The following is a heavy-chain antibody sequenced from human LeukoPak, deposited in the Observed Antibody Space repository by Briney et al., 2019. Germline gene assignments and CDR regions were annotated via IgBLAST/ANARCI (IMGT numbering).Heavy chain of an antibody. V-gene: IGHV3-64D*09. D-gene: IGHD3-22*01. CDR3: VKDEAPYYYDSSGYYFGD. CDR1: GFTFSSYA. CDR2: ISSHGGST. J-gene: IGHJ4*02. Sequence: PGGSLRLSCSASGFTFSSYAMHCVRQAPGKGLEYVSAISSHGGSTYYADSVKGRFTISRDNSKNTLYLQMSSLRAEDTAVYYCVKDEAPYYYDSSGYYFGDWGQGTLVTVSS.